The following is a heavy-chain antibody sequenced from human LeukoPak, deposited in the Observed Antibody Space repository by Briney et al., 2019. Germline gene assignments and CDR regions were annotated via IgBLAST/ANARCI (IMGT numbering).Heavy chain of an antibody. CDR1: GFTFSSYS. CDR2: FSSSSTYV. D-gene: IGHD7-27*01. Sequence: GGSLRLSCAASGFTFSSYSINWVRQAPGKGLEWVSLFSSSSTYVYYADSVKGRFTISRDNAKNSLYLQMNSLRAEDTAVYFCARVKDWGSRDFYYYGMDVWGQGTTVTVSS. J-gene: IGHJ6*02. V-gene: IGHV3-21*01. CDR3: ARVKDWGSRDFYYYGMDV.